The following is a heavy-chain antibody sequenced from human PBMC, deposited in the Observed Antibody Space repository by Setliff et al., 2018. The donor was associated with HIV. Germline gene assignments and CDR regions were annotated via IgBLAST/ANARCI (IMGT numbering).Heavy chain of an antibody. CDR1: GGSISSGGYS. Sequence: SQTLSLTCVVSGGSISSGGYSWTWIRQPPGKGLEWIGYIFHSGTSYYNPSLKSRVTISPDRSRNQFSLNLTSVTAADTAVYYCARAGIVVVIFDYWGQGTLVTVSS. V-gene: IGHV4-30-2*01. D-gene: IGHD3-22*01. CDR2: IFHSGTS. CDR3: ARAGIVVVIFDY. J-gene: IGHJ4*02.